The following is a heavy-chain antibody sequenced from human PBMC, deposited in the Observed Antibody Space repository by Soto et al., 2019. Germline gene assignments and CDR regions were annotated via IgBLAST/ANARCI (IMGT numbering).Heavy chain of an antibody. V-gene: IGHV1-8*01. CDR3: VRDEDYYENRGGPSSDYFDY. J-gene: IGHJ4*02. CDR2: MSPNSGNT. D-gene: IGHD3-22*01. CDR1: GYTFTSYD. Sequence: GASVKVSCKASGYTFTSYDINWVRQASGQGLEWMGWMSPNSGNTGYAQKFQGRVTMTSDTSINTAYMELSSLTFEDTAVYYCVRDEDYYENRGGPSSDYFDYWGQGTLVTVSS.